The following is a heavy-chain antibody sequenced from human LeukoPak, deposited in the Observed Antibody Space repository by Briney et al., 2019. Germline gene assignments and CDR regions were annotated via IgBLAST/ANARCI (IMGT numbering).Heavy chain of an antibody. CDR3: ARSGVHPYYYYGMDV. J-gene: IGHJ6*02. D-gene: IGHD3-10*01. CDR2: IIPIFGTA. V-gene: IGHV1-69*13. CDR1: GGTFSSYA. Sequence: ASVKVSCTASGGTFSSYAISWVRQAPGQGLEWMGGIIPIFGTANYAQKFQGRVTITADESTSTAYMELSSLRSEDTAVYYCARSGVHPYYYYGMDVWGQGTTVTVSS.